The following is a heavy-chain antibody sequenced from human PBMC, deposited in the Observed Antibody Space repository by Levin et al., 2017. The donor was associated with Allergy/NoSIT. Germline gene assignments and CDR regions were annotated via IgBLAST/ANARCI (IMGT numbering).Heavy chain of an antibody. CDR1: GFTFSDHY. CDR3: ARAGGGGSYTLDY. CDR2: TRNKVNSYTT. D-gene: IGHD1-26*01. V-gene: IGHV3-72*01. J-gene: IGHJ4*02. Sequence: GGSLRLSCAASGFTFSDHYMDWVRQAPGKGLEWVGRTRNKVNSYTTEYAASVKGRFTIPRDDSKKSLYLQMNSLKTEDTAVYYCARAGGGGSYTLDYWGQGTLVTVSS.